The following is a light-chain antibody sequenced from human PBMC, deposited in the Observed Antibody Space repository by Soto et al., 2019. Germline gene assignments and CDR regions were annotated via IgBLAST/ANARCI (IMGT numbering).Light chain of an antibody. J-gene: IGKJ1*01. CDR3: LQDSNYPRT. CDR1: QGIRNE. Sequence: AIQMTQSPSSLSASVGDRVTITCRASQGIRNELGWYQQRPGKAPKLLIYAASTLESGVPSRFSASGSGTDFTLTISSLRPEDFATYYCLQDSNYPRTFGHGTKVEIK. V-gene: IGKV1-6*01. CDR2: AAS.